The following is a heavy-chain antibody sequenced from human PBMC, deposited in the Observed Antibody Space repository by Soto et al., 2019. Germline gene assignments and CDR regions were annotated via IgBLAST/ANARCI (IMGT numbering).Heavy chain of an antibody. V-gene: IGHV3-15*01. J-gene: IGHJ5*02. CDR3: TTDSLVLRFLEWAFDP. CDR2: IKSKTDGGTT. D-gene: IGHD3-3*01. Sequence: EVQLVESGGGLVKPGGSLRLSCAASGFTFSNAWMSWVRQAPGKGLEWVGRIKSKTDGGTTDYAAPVKGRFTISRDDSKNTLYLQMNSLKTEDTAVYYCTTDSLVLRFLEWAFDPWGQGTQVTVSS. CDR1: GFTFSNAW.